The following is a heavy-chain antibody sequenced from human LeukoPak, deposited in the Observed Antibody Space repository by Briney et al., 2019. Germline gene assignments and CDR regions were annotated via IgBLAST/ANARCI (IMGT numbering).Heavy chain of an antibody. D-gene: IGHD3-22*01. CDR2: INHSGST. V-gene: IGHV4-34*01. J-gene: IGHJ6*03. CDR3: ARGGGYYDSSGYYFWRYYYYMDV. Sequence: TSETLSLTCAVYGGSFSGYYWSWIRQPPGKGLEWIGEINHSGSTNYNPSLKSRVTISVDTSKNQFSLKLSSVTAADTAVYYCARGGGYYDSSGYYFWRYYYYMDVWGKGTTVTVSS. CDR1: GGSFSGYY.